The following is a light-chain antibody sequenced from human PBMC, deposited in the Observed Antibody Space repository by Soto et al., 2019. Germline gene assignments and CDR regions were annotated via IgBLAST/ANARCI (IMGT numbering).Light chain of an antibody. CDR3: QQASSFPLT. J-gene: IGKJ4*01. Sequence: DIQMTQAPSFVSAFVGDRVTITCRASQVISSWLAWYQQKPGKAPKLLIYAASSLQSGVTSRFSGSESGTDFTLTISSLQPEDSATYYCQQASSFPLTFGGGTKVEIK. CDR2: AAS. CDR1: QVISSW. V-gene: IGKV1-12*01.